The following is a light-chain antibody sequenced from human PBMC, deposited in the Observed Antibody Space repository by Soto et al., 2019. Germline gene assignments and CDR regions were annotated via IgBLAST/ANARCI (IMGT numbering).Light chain of an antibody. V-gene: IGKV3-15*01. CDR2: GAS. CDR1: QSFRGL. Sequence: EVVLTQAPVSLSLSPGERATLSCRASQSFRGLLAWYQQKPGQAPRLLIYGASTRATGIPARFSGSGSGTEFTLIISSLQSEDAAVYYCQQYNSWLWTFGQGTKVDIK. J-gene: IGKJ1*01. CDR3: QQYNSWLWT.